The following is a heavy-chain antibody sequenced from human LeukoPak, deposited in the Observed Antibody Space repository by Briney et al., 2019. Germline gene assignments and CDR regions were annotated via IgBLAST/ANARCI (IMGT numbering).Heavy chain of an antibody. CDR1: GFTLSSYS. V-gene: IGHV3-21*01. Sequence: GGSLRLSCAASGFTLSSYSMNWVRQAPGKGLEWVSSISSSSSYIYYADSVKGRFTISRDNAKNSLYLQMNSLRAEDTAVYYCARLGIATAAGYLLDYWGQGTLVTVSS. CDR3: ARLGIATAAGYLLDY. D-gene: IGHD6-13*01. CDR2: ISSSSSYI. J-gene: IGHJ4*02.